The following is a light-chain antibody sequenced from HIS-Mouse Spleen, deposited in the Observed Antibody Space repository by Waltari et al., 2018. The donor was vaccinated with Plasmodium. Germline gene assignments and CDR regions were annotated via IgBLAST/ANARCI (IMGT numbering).Light chain of an antibody. CDR2: QDS. CDR1: NLGDKY. J-gene: IGLJ2*01. V-gene: IGLV3-1*01. Sequence: SYELTQPPSVSVSPGPTASIPCSGDNLGDKYACWYQQKPAQSPVLVIYQDSKRPSGIPERFSGSNSGNTATLTISGTQAMDEADYYCQAWDSSTAVVFGGGTKLTVL. CDR3: QAWDSSTAVV.